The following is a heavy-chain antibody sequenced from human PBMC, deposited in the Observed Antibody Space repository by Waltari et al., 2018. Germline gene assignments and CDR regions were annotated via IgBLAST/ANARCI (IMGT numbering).Heavy chain of an antibody. D-gene: IGHD2-21*01. CDR1: GFTFRSYA. CDR2: ISYDGSNK. V-gene: IGHV3-30-3*01. J-gene: IGHJ3*02. CDR3: ARGAVVVIAINDAFDI. Sequence: QVQLVESGGGVVQPGRSLRLSCAASGFTFRSYAMHWVRQAPGKGLGWVAVISYDGSNKYYADSVKGRFTISRDNSKNTLYLQMNSLRAEDTAVYYCARGAVVVIAINDAFDIWGQGTMVTVSS.